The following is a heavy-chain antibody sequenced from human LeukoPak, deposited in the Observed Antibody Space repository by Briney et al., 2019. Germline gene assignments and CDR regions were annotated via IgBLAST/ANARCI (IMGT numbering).Heavy chain of an antibody. D-gene: IGHD3-10*01. CDR1: GYSFTDYL. CDR2: INPHSGGT. V-gene: IGHV1-2*02. Sequence: VKVSCKASGYSFTDYLMHWVRQAPGQGLEWMGWINPHSGGTSSAQKFQGRVTMTRDTSISTTYMELSTLRSDDTAVYYCARGNRHITMVRGPQGYWGQGTLVTVSS. J-gene: IGHJ4*02. CDR3: ARGNRHITMVRGPQGY.